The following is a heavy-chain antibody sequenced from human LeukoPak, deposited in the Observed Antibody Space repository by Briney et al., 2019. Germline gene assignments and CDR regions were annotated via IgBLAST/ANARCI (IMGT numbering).Heavy chain of an antibody. V-gene: IGHV3-23*01. CDR2: ISGSGGST. CDR3: ARDVRYYDFWSGYDY. CDR1: GFTFSSYA. Sequence: GGSLRLSCAASGFTFSSYAMSWVRQAPGKGLEWVSAISGSGGSTYYADSVKGRFTISRDNSKNTLYLQMNSLRAEDTAVYYCARDVRYYDFWSGYDYWGQGTLVTVSS. D-gene: IGHD3-3*01. J-gene: IGHJ4*02.